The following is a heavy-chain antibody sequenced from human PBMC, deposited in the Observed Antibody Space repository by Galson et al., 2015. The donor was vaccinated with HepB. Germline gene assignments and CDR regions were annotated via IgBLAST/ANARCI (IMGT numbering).Heavy chain of an antibody. CDR1: GFTFSSYS. J-gene: IGHJ3*02. D-gene: IGHD1-26*01. V-gene: IGHV3-21*01. Sequence: SLRLSCAASGFTFSSYSMNWVRQAPGKGLEWVSSISSSSSYIYYADSVKGRFTISRDNAKNSLYLQMNSLRAEDTAVYYCARGRRAYSGSYRAFDIWGQGTMVTVSS. CDR2: ISSSSSYI. CDR3: ARGRRAYSGSYRAFDI.